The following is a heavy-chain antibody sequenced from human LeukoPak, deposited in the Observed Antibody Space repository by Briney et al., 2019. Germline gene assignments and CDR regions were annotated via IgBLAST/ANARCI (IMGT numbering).Heavy chain of an antibody. D-gene: IGHD6-19*01. CDR3: AKAFLGGWYENYYYGMDV. J-gene: IGHJ6*02. V-gene: IGHV3-9*01. CDR1: GFTFDDYA. Sequence: GGSLRLSCAASGFTFDDYAMHWVRQAPGKGLEWVSGISWNSGSIGYADSVKGRFTISRDNAKNSLYLQMNSLRAEDTALYYCAKAFLGGWYENYYYGMDVWGQGTTVTVSS. CDR2: ISWNSGSI.